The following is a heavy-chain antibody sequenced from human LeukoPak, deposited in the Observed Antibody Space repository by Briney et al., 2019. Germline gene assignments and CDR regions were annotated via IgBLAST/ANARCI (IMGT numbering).Heavy chain of an antibody. J-gene: IGHJ4*02. CDR3: ARDGRSGITTFDY. D-gene: IGHD3-22*01. Sequence: GGSLRLSCAASGFTFSNYWMTWVRQAPGKGLEWVANIKQDGSEKYYVDSVKGRFTISRNNAKNSLYLQMNSLRAEDTAVYYCARDGRSGITTFDYWGQGTLVTVSS. CDR1: GFTFSNYW. CDR2: IKQDGSEK. V-gene: IGHV3-7*01.